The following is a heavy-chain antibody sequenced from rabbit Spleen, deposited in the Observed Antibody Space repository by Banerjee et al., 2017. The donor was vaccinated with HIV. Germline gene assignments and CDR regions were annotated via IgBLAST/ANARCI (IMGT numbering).Heavy chain of an antibody. CDR1: GVSLNDKDV. J-gene: IGHJ4*01. Sequence: EQLKESGGGLVQPGGSLTLTCKASGVSLNDKDVMCWVRQAPGEGLEWIACINIVTGKSGYASWAKGRFTMSRTSSTTVTLQMTSLTAADTATYFCARDLTIVIGWNFNLWGPGTLVTVS. V-gene: IGHV1S45*01. CDR2: INIVTGKS. CDR3: ARDLTIVIGWNFNL. D-gene: IGHD2-1*01.